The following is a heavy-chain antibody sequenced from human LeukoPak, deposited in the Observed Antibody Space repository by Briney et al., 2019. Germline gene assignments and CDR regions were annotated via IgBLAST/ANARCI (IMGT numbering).Heavy chain of an antibody. D-gene: IGHD6-13*01. CDR3: AREESYSSSWYVPYFHY. V-gene: IGHV4-61*02. J-gene: IGHJ4*02. CDR1: GGSISSGSYY. CDR2: IYTSGST. Sequence: SQTLSLTCTVSGGSISSGSYYWSWIRQPAGKGLEWIGRIYTSGSTNYNPSLKSRVTISVDTSKNQFSLKLSSVTAADTAVYYCAREESYSSSWYVPYFHYWGQGTLVTVSS.